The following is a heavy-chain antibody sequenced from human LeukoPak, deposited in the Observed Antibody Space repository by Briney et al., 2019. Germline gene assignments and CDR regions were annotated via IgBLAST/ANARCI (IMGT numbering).Heavy chain of an antibody. D-gene: IGHD5-24*01. J-gene: IGHJ4*02. CDR1: GTPISRYY. V-gene: IGHV4-59*03. Sequence: SETLSLTCAVSGTPISRYYWSWIRQVPGKGLEWIGYIYYSGSTTYNPSLKSRVTFSLDTSKNQFSLKLTSLTAADTAVYYCATYDRSDGYKLDYWGQGTLVTVSS. CDR2: IYYSGST. CDR3: ATYDRSDGYKLDY.